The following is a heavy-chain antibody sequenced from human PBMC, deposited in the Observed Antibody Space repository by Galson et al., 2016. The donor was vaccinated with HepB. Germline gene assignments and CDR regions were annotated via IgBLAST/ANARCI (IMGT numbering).Heavy chain of an antibody. CDR1: GDSISSSSYY. J-gene: IGHJ6*03. Sequence: SETLSLTCTVSGDSISSSSYYWGCIRQPPGKGLEWIGSFYYGGSTYYNPSLNSRVTISVDTSKNQFSLKVSSVTAADTAVYYCAVFQVGASHYQYYYMDVWGKGTTVTVSS. CDR3: AVFQVGASHYQYYYMDV. D-gene: IGHD1-26*01. CDR2: FYYGGST. V-gene: IGHV4-39*01.